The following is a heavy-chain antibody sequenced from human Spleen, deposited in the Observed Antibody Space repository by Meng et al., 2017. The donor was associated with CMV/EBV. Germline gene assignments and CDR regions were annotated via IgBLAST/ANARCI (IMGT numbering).Heavy chain of an antibody. Sequence: SWATSGFTFSSYSMHWVRQAPGEGLEWVSSISSSSSYIYYADSVKGRFTISRDNAKNSLYLQMNSLRAEDTAVYYCARSSVGVGATNAWGQGTLVTVSS. D-gene: IGHD1-26*01. CDR2: ISSSSSYI. CDR1: GFTFSSYS. V-gene: IGHV3-21*01. J-gene: IGHJ4*02. CDR3: ARSSVGVGATNA.